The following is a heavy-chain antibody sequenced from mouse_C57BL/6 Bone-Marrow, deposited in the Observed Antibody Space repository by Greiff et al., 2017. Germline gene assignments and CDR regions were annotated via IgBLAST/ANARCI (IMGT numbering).Heavy chain of an antibody. CDR3: TGPLYYCSSYFAY. CDR2: LRLKSDNYAT. Sequence: EVKLEESGGGLVQPGGSMKLSCVASGFTFSNYWMNWVRQSPEQGLEWVAQLRLKSDNYATHYAESVQGRFTISRYDSTSSVYLQMHNLRAEDTGIDYCTGPLYYCSSYFAYWGQGPLVSGSA. J-gene: IGHJ3*01. D-gene: IGHD1-1*01. V-gene: IGHV6-3*01. CDR1: GFTFSNYW.